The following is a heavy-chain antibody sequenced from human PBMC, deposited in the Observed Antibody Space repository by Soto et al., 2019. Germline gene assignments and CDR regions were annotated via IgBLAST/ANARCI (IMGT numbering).Heavy chain of an antibody. D-gene: IGHD2-2*01. CDR2: IWYDGSNK. CDR1: GFTFSSYG. J-gene: IGHJ3*02. V-gene: IGHV3-33*01. CDR3: ASASYCSSTSCYWYAFDI. Sequence: GGSLRLSCAASGFTFSSYGMHWVRQAPGKGLEWVAVIWYDGSNKYYADSVKGRFTISRDNSKNTLYLQMNSLRAEDTAVYYCASASYCSSTSCYWYAFDIWGQGTMVTVSS.